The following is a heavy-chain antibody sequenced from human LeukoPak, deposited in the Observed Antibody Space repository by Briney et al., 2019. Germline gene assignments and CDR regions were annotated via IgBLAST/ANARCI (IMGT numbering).Heavy chain of an antibody. CDR1: GYTFTSYG. CDR2: ISDYNGNT. CDR3: AILTAAALDY. J-gene: IGHJ4*02. V-gene: IGHV1-18*01. Sequence: ASVKVSCKASGYTFTSYGTSCARHAPRQGLEWMGWISDYNGNTNYAQKLQGRVTMTTDTSTSTAYMELRSLRSDDTAVYYCAILTAAALDYWGQGTLVTVSS. D-gene: IGHD6-13*01.